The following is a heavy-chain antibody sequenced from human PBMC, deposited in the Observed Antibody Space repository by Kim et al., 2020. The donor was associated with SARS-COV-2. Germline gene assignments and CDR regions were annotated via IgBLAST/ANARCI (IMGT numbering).Heavy chain of an antibody. Sequence: ADSVKSRLTISRDKSKSTLYLQMNSLRAEDTAVYYCASDPGNSSGWTFDYWGQGTLVTVSS. V-gene: IGHV3-53*01. D-gene: IGHD6-19*01. CDR3: ASDPGNSSGWTFDY. J-gene: IGHJ4*02.